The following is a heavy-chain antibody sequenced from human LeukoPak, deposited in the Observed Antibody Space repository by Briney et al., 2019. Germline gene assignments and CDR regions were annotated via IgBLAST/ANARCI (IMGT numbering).Heavy chain of an antibody. CDR2: ISSSGSTI. Sequence: PGGSLRLSCAASGFTFSDYYMSWIRQAPGKGLEWVSYISSSGSTIYYADSVKGRFTISRDNAKNSLYLQMNSQRAEDTAVYYCARRGVWHDYVWGSYRYPEEGFDYWGQGTLVTVSS. CDR1: GFTFSDYY. V-gene: IGHV3-11*01. CDR3: ARRGVWHDYVWGSYRYPEEGFDY. D-gene: IGHD3-16*02. J-gene: IGHJ4*02.